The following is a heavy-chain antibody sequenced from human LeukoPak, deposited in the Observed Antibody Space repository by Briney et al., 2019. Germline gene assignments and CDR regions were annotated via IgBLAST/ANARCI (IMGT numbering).Heavy chain of an antibody. J-gene: IGHJ4*02. Sequence: PGGSLRLSCAASGFTFSSYSMNWVRQAPGKGLEWVSSISSSSSYIYYADSVKGRFTISRDNAKNSLYLQMNSLRAEDTAVYYCARDNSDGSGSYLDYWGQGTLVTVSS. CDR2: ISSSSSYI. CDR1: GFTFSSYS. CDR3: ARDNSDGSGSYLDY. D-gene: IGHD3-10*01. V-gene: IGHV3-21*01.